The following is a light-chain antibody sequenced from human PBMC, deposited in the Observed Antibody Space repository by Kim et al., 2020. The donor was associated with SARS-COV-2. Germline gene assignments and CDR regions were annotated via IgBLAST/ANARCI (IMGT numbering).Light chain of an antibody. Sequence: GQSIPNSYTGTGSDVGCYNYVSCDQQHPGKSPKLMIYDVSYRPSGVSSRFSGSKSGNTASLTISGLQAEDEADYYCSSYTNWDTVVFGGGTQLTVL. CDR3: SSYTNWDTVV. V-gene: IGLV2-14*03. CDR2: DVS. CDR1: GSDVGCYNY. J-gene: IGLJ2*01.